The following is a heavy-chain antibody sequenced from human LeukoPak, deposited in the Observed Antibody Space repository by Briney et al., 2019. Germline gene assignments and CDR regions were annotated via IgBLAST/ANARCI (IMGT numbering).Heavy chain of an antibody. CDR2: VSGSGATT. CDR3: VKDSRMAAVGKFDS. Sequence: GGSLRLSCAASGXTFDRYAMAWVRQAPGKGLEWVSSVSGSGATTNFADSVKGRFSISRDNSKNTLYLQMSRLGAEDTAVYYCVKDSRMAAVGKFDSWGQGTLVTVSS. D-gene: IGHD6-13*01. V-gene: IGHV3-23*01. CDR1: GXTFDRYA. J-gene: IGHJ4*02.